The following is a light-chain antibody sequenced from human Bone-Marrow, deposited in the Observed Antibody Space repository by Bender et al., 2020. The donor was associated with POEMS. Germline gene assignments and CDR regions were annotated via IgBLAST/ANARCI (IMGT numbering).Light chain of an antibody. CDR3: SAWDDSLSGWV. CDR1: ISNIGNHG. J-gene: IGLJ3*02. V-gene: IGLV1-36*01. Sequence: QSVLTQPPSVSGAPGQRVTIPCTGSISNIGNHGVNWYQQLPGQAPKLLIYYDDLLTPGVSDRFSASKSGTSASLAISELQSEDEALYYCSAWDDSLSGWVFGGGTKLTVL. CDR2: YDD.